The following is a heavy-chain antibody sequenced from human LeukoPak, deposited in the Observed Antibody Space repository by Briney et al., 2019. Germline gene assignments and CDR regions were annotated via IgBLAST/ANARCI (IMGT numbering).Heavy chain of an antibody. V-gene: IGHV3-23*01. J-gene: IGHJ6*03. CDR3: AKHVSTLTGTFYYYYYMDV. Sequence: GGSLRLSCAASGFTFSSYAMSWVRQAPGKGLEWVSGISGSGGSTYYADSVKGRFTISRDNSKNTLYLQLNSLRVEDTAVYYCAKHVSTLTGTFYYYYYMDVWGKGTTVTISS. D-gene: IGHD1/OR15-1a*01. CDR2: ISGSGGST. CDR1: GFTFSSYA.